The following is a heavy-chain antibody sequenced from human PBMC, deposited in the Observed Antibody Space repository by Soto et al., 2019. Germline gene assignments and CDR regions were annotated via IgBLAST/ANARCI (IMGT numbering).Heavy chain of an antibody. CDR2: NSGSA. D-gene: IGHD1-26*01. Sequence: QVQLQESGPGLVKPSETLSLTCTVSGDSISSSLWSWIRQPPGKGLEWIGYNSGSAHYNPSLKSRVTISEYTSKNQFSLNLSSVTAADTAVYYCARWIVGGSIDYWGQGIPVTVSS. CDR3: ARWIVGGSIDY. V-gene: IGHV4-59*01. CDR1: GDSISSSL. J-gene: IGHJ4*02.